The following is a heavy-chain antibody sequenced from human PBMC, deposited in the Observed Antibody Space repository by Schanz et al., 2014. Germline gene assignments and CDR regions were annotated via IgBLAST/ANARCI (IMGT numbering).Heavy chain of an antibody. CDR1: GYTFSSYG. D-gene: IGHD6-6*01. CDR3: ARDQSPYTNSSDVRYFDY. J-gene: IGHJ4*02. CDR2: INGYNGHT. Sequence: QVQLVQSGAEVKKPGASVKVSCKASGYTFSSYGITWVRQAPGQGLEWMGWINGYNGHTLYAQKFQGRVTMTTDTSTSTSYMELTSLRFDDTAMYYCARDQSPYTNSSDVRYFDYWGQGSLVTVSS. V-gene: IGHV1-18*01.